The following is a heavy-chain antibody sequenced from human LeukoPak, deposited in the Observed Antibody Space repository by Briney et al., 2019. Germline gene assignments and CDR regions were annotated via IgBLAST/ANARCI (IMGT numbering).Heavy chain of an antibody. CDR3: ARGRYSSRWFDY. V-gene: IGHV3-21*01. J-gene: IGHJ5*01. CDR1: GFTFSSYS. Sequence: GGSLRLSCAASGFTFSSYSMNWVRPAPGKGLEWVSSISSSSSYIYYADSVKGRFTISRDNAKNSVYLQMNSLRAEDTAVYYCARGRYSSRWFDYWGQGSLVTVSS. CDR2: ISSSSSYI. D-gene: IGHD6-13*01.